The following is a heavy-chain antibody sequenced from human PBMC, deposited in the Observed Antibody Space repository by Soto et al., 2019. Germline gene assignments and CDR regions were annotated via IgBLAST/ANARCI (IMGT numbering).Heavy chain of an antibody. CDR1: GSTFSSYA. D-gene: IGHD1-7*01. J-gene: IGHJ5*02. CDR3: ARDEDELRERRFDP. CDR2: IIPIFGTA. Sequence: QVQLVQSGAEVKKPGSSVKVSCKASGSTFSSYAISWVRQAPGQGLEWMGGIIPIFGTANYAQKFQGRVTITADESTSTAYMELSSLRSEDTAVYYCARDEDELRERRFDPWGQGTLVTVSS. V-gene: IGHV1-69*01.